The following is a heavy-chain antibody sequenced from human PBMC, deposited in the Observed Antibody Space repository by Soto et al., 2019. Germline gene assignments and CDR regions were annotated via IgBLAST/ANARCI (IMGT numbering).Heavy chain of an antibody. Sequence: DVQLLESGGGLVQPGGSLRLSCSASGFTFSNYAMSWVRQIPGKGLEWVSAISGSGGSTYYEDSVKGRFTISRDNSKSTLYLQMNSLRVDDTAVYYCAKGSPYSGTHFHPWGQVTLVTVSS. CDR1: GFTFSNYA. CDR3: AKGSPYSGTHFHP. V-gene: IGHV3-23*01. J-gene: IGHJ5*02. CDR2: ISGSGGST. D-gene: IGHD1-26*01.